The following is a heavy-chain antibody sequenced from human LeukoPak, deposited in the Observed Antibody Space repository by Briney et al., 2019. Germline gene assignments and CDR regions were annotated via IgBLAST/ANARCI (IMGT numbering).Heavy chain of an antibody. Sequence: ARSLRLSSAASGFTFDNYAMHWVPQAPAKGREWVAVISYGGNNEFYTNSVKGRFTISRDTSKNTMYLQMNSLKAEGTAVYYCTRGWVLSLYYFAYWGEGTLLTVSS. CDR2: ISYGGNNE. CDR3: TRGWVLSLYYFAY. V-gene: IGHV3-30-3*01. D-gene: IGHD1-26*01. CDR1: GFTFDNYA. J-gene: IGHJ4*02.